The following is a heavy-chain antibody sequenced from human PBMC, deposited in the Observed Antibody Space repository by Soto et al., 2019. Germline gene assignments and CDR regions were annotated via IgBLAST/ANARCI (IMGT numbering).Heavy chain of an antibody. CDR2: IYHSGST. Sequence: SETLSLTCAVSGGSISSGGYSWSWIRQPPGKGLEWIGYIYHSGSTYYNPSLKSRVTISVDRSKNQFSLKLSSVTAADTAVYYCARAVGYLDSIWFDPWGQGTLVTVSS. CDR1: GGSISSGGYS. J-gene: IGHJ5*02. V-gene: IGHV4-30-2*01. CDR3: ARAVGYLDSIWFDP. D-gene: IGHD2-15*01.